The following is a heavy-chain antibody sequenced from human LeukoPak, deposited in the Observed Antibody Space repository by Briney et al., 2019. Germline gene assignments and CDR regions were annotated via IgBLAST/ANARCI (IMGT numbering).Heavy chain of an antibody. D-gene: IGHD3-10*01. CDR3: ARGSTMVRGVNPLGNYGMDV. J-gene: IGHJ6*02. Sequence: GASVKVSCKASGYSFSTHDINWVRQATGQGLEWMGWMNPNSSNTGYAQKFQGRVSMTRNTSISTAYMELSSLRSEDTAVYYCARGSTMVRGVNPLGNYGMDVWGQGATLTVSS. CDR2: MNPNSSNT. V-gene: IGHV1-8*02. CDR1: GYSFSTHD.